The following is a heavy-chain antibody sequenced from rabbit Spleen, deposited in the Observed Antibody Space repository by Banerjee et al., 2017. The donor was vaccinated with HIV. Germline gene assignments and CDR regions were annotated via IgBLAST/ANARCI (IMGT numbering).Heavy chain of an antibody. CDR1: GFTISSSYY. Sequence: QSLEESGGGLVQPEGSLALTCKASGFTISSSYYMCWVRQAPGKGLECIACIYADRSGSTYYANWAKGRFTISRTSSTTVTLEMTSLTAADTATYFCARDTGTSFSSYGMDLWGQGTLVTVS. J-gene: IGHJ6*01. D-gene: IGHD7-1*01. CDR2: IYADRSGST. CDR3: ARDTGTSFSSYGMDL. V-gene: IGHV1S40*01.